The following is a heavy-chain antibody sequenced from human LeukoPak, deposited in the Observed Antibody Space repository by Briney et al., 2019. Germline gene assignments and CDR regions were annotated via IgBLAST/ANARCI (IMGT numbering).Heavy chain of an antibody. V-gene: IGHV3-21*01. CDR1: GFTFDDYG. D-gene: IGHD3-10*01. J-gene: IGHJ4*02. CDR3: ARAISEESI. CDR2: ISSTGGYI. Sequence: GGSLRLSCAASGFTFDDYGMNWVRQAPGKGLEWVSFISSTGGYIYYADSVKGRFSISRDNAKNSLYLQMNSLRAEDMAVYYCARAISEESIWGQGTLVTVSS.